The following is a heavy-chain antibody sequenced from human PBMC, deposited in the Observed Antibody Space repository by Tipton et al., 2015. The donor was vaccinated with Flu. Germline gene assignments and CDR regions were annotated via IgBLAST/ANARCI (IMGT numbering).Heavy chain of an antibody. Sequence: TLSLTCTVSGGSISSSSYYWGWIRQPPGKGLVWIGVIYYSGSTYYNPSLKSRVTISVDTSKNQFSLKLSSVTAAETAVYYCARFIAAAADYWGQGTLVTVSS. CDR1: GGSISSSSYY. J-gene: IGHJ4*02. D-gene: IGHD6-13*01. CDR3: ARFIAAAADY. CDR2: IYYSGST. V-gene: IGHV4-39*07.